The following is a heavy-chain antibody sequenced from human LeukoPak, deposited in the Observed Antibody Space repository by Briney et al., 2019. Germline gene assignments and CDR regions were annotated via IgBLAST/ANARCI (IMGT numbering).Heavy chain of an antibody. CDR2: IYSGGST. D-gene: IGHD1-26*01. J-gene: IGHJ4*02. CDR1: GFTVSSNY. Sequence: GGSLRLSCAASGFTVSSNYMSWVRQAPGKGLEWVSVIYSGGSTYYADSVKGRFTISRDNSKNTLNLQMNSLRAEDTAVYYCASRGGSYYVDYWGQGTLVTVSS. V-gene: IGHV3-66*02. CDR3: ASRGGSYYVDY.